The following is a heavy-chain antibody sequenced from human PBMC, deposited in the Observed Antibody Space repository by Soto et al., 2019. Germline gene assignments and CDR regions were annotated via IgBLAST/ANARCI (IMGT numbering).Heavy chain of an antibody. CDR2: IDPSDSQT. CDR3: ARQIYGSDTGPNFQYYFDS. V-gene: IGHV5-10-1*01. Sequence: PVESLKISCKGSGYIFAGCWITCFLQMPVKVLEWMGRIDPSDSQTYYSPSFRGHVTISVTKSITTVFLQWSSLRASDTAMYYCARQIYGSDTGPNFQYYFDSWGQGTPVTVSS. CDR1: GYIFAGCW. D-gene: IGHD5-18*01. J-gene: IGHJ4*02.